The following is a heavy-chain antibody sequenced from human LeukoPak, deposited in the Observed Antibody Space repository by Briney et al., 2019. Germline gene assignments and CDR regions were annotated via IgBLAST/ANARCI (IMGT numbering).Heavy chain of an antibody. D-gene: IGHD3-10*01. Sequence: SETLSLTCSVSGGSFSGSYWSWIRQPPGKWLEWIGEINHSGTTNYNPSLASRVTVSVDTSKNQFSLNLTSVTAADTAVYFCARGIVYGSGSYYKAYYFDSWGQGTLVTVSS. J-gene: IGHJ4*02. V-gene: IGHV4-34*01. CDR3: ARGIVYGSGSYYKAYYFDS. CDR2: INHSGTT. CDR1: GGSFSGSY.